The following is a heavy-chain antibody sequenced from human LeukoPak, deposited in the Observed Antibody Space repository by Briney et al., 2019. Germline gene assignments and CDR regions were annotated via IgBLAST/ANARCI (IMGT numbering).Heavy chain of an antibody. D-gene: IGHD4-17*01. CDR1: GYTFTSYY. CDR2: INPSGGSR. J-gene: IGHJ3*02. Sequence: GASVKVSCKASGYTFTSYYMHWVRQAPGQGLEWMGLINPSGGSRNYAHKFQGRVTMTRDMSTSTVYMGLSSLRSEDTAVYFCARGLSHIRTVTAGNTDPFGIWGQGTMVTVSS. CDR3: ARGLSHIRTVTAGNTDPFGI. V-gene: IGHV1-46*01.